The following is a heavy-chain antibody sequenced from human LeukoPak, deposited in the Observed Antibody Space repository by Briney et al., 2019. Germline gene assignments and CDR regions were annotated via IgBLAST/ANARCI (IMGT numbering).Heavy chain of an antibody. J-gene: IGHJ3*02. CDR1: GYSFTSYW. CDR3: ARREYSYGRGHDAFDI. CDR2: IYTGDSHT. D-gene: IGHD5-18*01. V-gene: IGHV5-51*01. Sequence: KHGESLKISCKGSGYSFTSYWIGWVRQMPGKGLGGVGMIYTGDSHTTYSPSFQGQLTISADKYISTAYLQWSSLKASDTAMYYCARREYSYGRGHDAFDIWGQGTMVTVSS.